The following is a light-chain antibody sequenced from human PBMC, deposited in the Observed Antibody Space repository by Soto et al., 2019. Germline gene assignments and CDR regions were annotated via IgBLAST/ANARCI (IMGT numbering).Light chain of an antibody. CDR2: GAS. CDR1: QCVSSR. CDR3: QQCSDWPLFT. V-gene: IGKV3-15*01. Sequence: EIVMTQSPATLSVSPGERVTLSCRASQCVSSRLAWYQHKPGQPPRLLIYGASTRATGVPARFSGSGSGTDFTLTISSLQSEDFAVYFCQQCSDWPLFTFGQGTRLEIK. J-gene: IGKJ5*01.